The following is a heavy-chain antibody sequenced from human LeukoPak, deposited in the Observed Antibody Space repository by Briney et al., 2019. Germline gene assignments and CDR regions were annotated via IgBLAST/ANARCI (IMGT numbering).Heavy chain of an antibody. Sequence: GESLRLSCAVSGFTFSGYVMSWVRQAPGKGLEWVSAISGSAGSTYYADSVKGRFTISRDNSKNTLYLQMNSLRAEDTAVYYCAKESAGNSSGWYYFDSWGQGTLVTVSS. V-gene: IGHV3-23*01. D-gene: IGHD6-19*01. J-gene: IGHJ4*02. CDR3: AKESAGNSSGWYYFDS. CDR1: GFTFSGYV. CDR2: ISGSAGST.